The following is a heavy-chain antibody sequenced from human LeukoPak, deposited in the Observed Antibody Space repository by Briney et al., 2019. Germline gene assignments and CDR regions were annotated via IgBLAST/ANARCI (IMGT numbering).Heavy chain of an antibody. CDR2: IYYSGTT. Sequence: SETLSLTCAVYGGSFSGYYWSWIRQPPGKGLEWIGYIYYSGTTNYSPSLKSRVTISVDTSKNQFSLQLRSVTAADTAVYYCAREDPQTTVPEGMDVWGQGTTVTVSS. J-gene: IGHJ6*02. D-gene: IGHD4-17*01. CDR1: GGSFSGYY. V-gene: IGHV4-59*01. CDR3: AREDPQTTVPEGMDV.